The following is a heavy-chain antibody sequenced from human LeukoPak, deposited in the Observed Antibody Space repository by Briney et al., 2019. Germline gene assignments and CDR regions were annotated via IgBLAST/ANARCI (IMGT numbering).Heavy chain of an antibody. D-gene: IGHD6-6*01. CDR3: ARDEGSGSYSCDY. CDR1: GYTFSSYG. Sequence: GASVKVSCKSSGYTFSSYGLNWVRQAPGQGLEWMGWISPYNGDTNYAQKFQGRVTMTRDTSISTAYMELSRLRSDDTAVYYCARDEGSGSYSCDYWGQGTLVTVSS. J-gene: IGHJ4*02. V-gene: IGHV1-2*02. CDR2: ISPYNGDT.